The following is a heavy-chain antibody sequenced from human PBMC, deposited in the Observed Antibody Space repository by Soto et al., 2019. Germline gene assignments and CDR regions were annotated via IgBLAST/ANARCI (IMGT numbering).Heavy chain of an antibody. CDR2: INSDGRNI. V-gene: IGHV3-74*01. CDR3: ASAAAGLYGDYN. Sequence: VQLVESGGGLVQPGGSLTLSCAASGFTFTNYWIHWVRQAPGKGLVWVSRINSDGRNINYADFVKGRFTISRDNAKTTVYLQMNSLRAEDKAGYFCASAAAGLYGDYNWGQGALVTVSS. CDR1: GFTFTNYW. D-gene: IGHD6-13*01. J-gene: IGHJ4*02.